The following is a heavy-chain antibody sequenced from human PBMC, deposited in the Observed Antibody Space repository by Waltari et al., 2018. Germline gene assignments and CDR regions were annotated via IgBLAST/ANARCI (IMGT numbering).Heavy chain of an antibody. Sequence: QVQLVESGGGVVQPGRSLRLSCAASGFTFSSYAMHWVRQAPGKGLEWVSVISSDGSNTYYADSVKGRFTISRDNSKNTLYLQMNSLRAEDTAVYYCARGEDAFDIWGQGTMVTVSS. V-gene: IGHV3-30-3*01. CDR1: GFTFSSYA. CDR3: ARGEDAFDI. J-gene: IGHJ3*02. CDR2: ISSDGSNT.